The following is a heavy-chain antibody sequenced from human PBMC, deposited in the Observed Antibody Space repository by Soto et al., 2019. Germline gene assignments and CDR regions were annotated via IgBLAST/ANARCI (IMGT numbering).Heavy chain of an antibody. CDR2: SHVGPDTT. CDR1: GYTFTSYY. V-gene: IGHV1-46*01. D-gene: IGHD6-19*01. J-gene: IGHJ4*02. Sequence: QVQLEQSGAEVKKPGASMKVSCQASGYTFTSYYIHWLRQAPGQGLEWMGVSHVGPDTTMYAQKFQGRVTMTRDTSTSTVYMELSSLISEDTAVYFCARESSGTQYFDYWGQGTLVTVSS. CDR3: ARESSGTQYFDY.